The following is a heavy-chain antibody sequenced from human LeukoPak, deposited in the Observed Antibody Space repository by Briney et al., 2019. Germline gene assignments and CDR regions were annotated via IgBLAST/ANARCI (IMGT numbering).Heavy chain of an antibody. Sequence: GGSLRLSCAASGFSFSNYWMHWVRQTPGKRLVWVSRINTDGTSTSYADSVKGRFTISRDNAKNTLYLQVNSLRAEDTALYFCARSDSGDVDYWGQGTLVTVSS. V-gene: IGHV3-74*01. D-gene: IGHD3-10*01. CDR3: ARSDSGDVDY. CDR1: GFSFSNYW. CDR2: INTDGTST. J-gene: IGHJ4*02.